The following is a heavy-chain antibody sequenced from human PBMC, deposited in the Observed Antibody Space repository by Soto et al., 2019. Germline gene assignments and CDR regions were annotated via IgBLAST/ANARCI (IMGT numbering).Heavy chain of an antibody. CDR1: GYTFTNYW. J-gene: IGHJ6*02. V-gene: IGHV5-51*01. Sequence: PGESLKISCKGSGYTFTNYWIGWVRQMPGEGPEWMGIIYPGDSDTKYNPSFQGQVTISADNSITTTYLQWSSLKASDTAIYYCAASIFYYGMDVWGQGTTVTVSS. CDR3: AASIFYYGMDV. CDR2: IYPGDSDT.